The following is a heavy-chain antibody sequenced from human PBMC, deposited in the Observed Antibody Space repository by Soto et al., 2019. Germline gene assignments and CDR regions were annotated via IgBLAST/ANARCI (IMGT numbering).Heavy chain of an antibody. V-gene: IGHV3-23*01. D-gene: IGHD5-18*01. Sequence: GGSLRLSCAASGVTFSNFAMSWIRQSPGKGLEWVSTISASGSTTYSADPVKGRFIISRDSAKKTMLLQMNNPGAEDTAVYYCGLYTYVMFRFGYWGQGVMVTVSS. J-gene: IGHJ4*02. CDR2: ISASGSTT. CDR1: GVTFSNFA. CDR3: GLYTYVMFRFGY.